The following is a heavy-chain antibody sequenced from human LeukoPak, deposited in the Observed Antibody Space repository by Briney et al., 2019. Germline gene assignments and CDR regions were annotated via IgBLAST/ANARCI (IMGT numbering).Heavy chain of an antibody. CDR2: IYHSGSV. CDR3: ARGGGFGSPPAY. CDR1: GGSISNYY. Sequence: SETLSLTCTVSGGSISNYYWSWIRQPPGKGLEWIGYIYHSGSVNYNPSLKSRVTISVDTTNNQFSLKLNSVTAADTAVYYCARGGGFGSPPAYWGQGTLVTVSS. D-gene: IGHD3-10*01. V-gene: IGHV4-59*01. J-gene: IGHJ4*02.